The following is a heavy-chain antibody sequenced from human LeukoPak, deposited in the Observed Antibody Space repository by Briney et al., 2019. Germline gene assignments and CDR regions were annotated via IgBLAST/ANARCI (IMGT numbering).Heavy chain of an antibody. J-gene: IGHJ4*02. V-gene: IGHV1-46*01. CDR1: GYTFTSYH. CDR3: AKLAAAGTAHYYFDY. D-gene: IGHD6-13*01. CDR2: INPSGGST. Sequence: VASVKVSCKASGYTFTSYHMHWVRQAPGQGLEIMGIINPSGGSTTYAQKFQGRVTMTRDTSTSTVYMELSSLRSEDTAVYYCAKLAAAGTAHYYFDYWGQETLVTVSS.